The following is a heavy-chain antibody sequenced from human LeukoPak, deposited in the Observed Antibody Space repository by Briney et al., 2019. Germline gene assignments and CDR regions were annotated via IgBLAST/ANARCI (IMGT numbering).Heavy chain of an antibody. V-gene: IGHV1-46*01. D-gene: IGHD6-13*01. CDR2: INPSGGTT. Sequence: ASVKVSCKASGYTFTGYYMHWVRQAPGQGLEWMGIINPSGGTTSYAQKFQGRVTMTRDTSTSTVYMELSSLGSEDTAIYYCARHAPGAAAGNYYGMDVWGQGTTVTVSS. CDR1: GYTFTGYY. J-gene: IGHJ6*02. CDR3: ARHAPGAAAGNYYGMDV.